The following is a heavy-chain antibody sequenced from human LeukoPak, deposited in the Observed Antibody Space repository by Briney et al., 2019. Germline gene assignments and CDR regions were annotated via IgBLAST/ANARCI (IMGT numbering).Heavy chain of an antibody. CDR2: ISSSSSYI. D-gene: IGHD3/OR15-3a*01. CDR1: GFPFSDFS. J-gene: IGHJ6*02. Sequence: GGSLRLSCATSGFPFSDFSMSWVRQAPGKGLEWVSSISSSSSYIYYADSVKGRFTISRDNAKNSLYLQMSSLQAEDTAVYYCAWDWTYYFDMAVWGQGTTVTVSS. V-gene: IGHV3-21*03. CDR3: AWDWTYYFDMAV.